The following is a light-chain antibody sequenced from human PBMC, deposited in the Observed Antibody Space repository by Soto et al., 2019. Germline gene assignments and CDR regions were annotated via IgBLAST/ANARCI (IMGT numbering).Light chain of an antibody. CDR3: CSCGGYYNYV. V-gene: IGLV2-11*01. CDR1: STDVGGYNY. CDR2: DVS. J-gene: IGLJ1*01. Sequence: QSALTQPRSVSGSPGQSVTISCTGTSTDVGGYNYVSWYQQHPGKAPKVMIYDVSKRPSGVPDRFSGSKSGNTASLTISGLQAEDEADYYCCSCGGYYNYVFGTGTKVTVL.